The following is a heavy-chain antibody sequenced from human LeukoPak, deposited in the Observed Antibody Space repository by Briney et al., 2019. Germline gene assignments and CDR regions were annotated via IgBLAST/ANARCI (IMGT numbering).Heavy chain of an antibody. CDR2: INPSGGST. V-gene: IGHV1-46*01. J-gene: IGHJ4*02. D-gene: IGHD3-22*01. Sequence: ASVKVSCEASGYTFTGYYMHWVRQAPGQGLEWMGIINPSGGSTSYAQKFQGRVTMTRDTSTSTVYMELSSLRSEDTAVYYCARDWAAYYYDSSGYYPTEYFDYWGQGTLVTVSS. CDR3: ARDWAAYYYDSSGYYPTEYFDY. CDR1: GYTFTGYY.